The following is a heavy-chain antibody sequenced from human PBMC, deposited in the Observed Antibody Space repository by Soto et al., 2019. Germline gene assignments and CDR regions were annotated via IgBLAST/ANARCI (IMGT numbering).Heavy chain of an antibody. CDR3: AKDSSHYDFWSGYYTYYYYYYGMDV. D-gene: IGHD3-3*01. V-gene: IGHV3-23*01. J-gene: IGHJ6*02. CDR1: GFTFSRYA. Sequence: GRWLRLSCAASGFTFSRYAMSWVRKASRKKLQCVPPLSGSGGSTYYADSVKGRFTISRDNSKNTLYLQMNSLRAEDTAVYYCAKDSSHYDFWSGYYTYYYYYYGMDVWGQGTTVTVSS. CDR2: LSGSGGST.